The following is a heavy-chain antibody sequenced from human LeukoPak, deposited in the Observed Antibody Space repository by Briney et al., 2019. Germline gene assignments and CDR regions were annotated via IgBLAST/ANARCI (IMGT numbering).Heavy chain of an antibody. CDR3: ARGARISSSWYSSV. CDR2: MNPNSGNT. J-gene: IGHJ4*02. V-gene: IGHV1-8*01. Sequence: GASVKVSCKASGYTFTSYDINWVRQATGQGLEWMGWMNPNSGNTGYAQKFQGRLTMTTDTSTSTAYMELRSLRSDDTAVYYCARGARISSSWYSSVWGQGTLITVS. D-gene: IGHD2-2*01. CDR1: GYTFTSYD.